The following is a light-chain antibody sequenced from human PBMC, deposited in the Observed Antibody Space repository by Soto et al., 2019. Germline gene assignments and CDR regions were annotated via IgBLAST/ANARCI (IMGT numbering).Light chain of an antibody. CDR2: WAS. V-gene: IGKV4-1*01. CDR3: QQYYSTWT. Sequence: DIVMTQSPDSLAVSLGERATINCKSSQSVLYSSNNNNYLAWYQQKPGQPPKLLIYWASTRESGVPDRFNGSGSGTDFTLTISSLQAEDVAVYFCQQYYSTWTFGQGTKVEIK. J-gene: IGKJ1*01. CDR1: QSVLYSSNNNNY.